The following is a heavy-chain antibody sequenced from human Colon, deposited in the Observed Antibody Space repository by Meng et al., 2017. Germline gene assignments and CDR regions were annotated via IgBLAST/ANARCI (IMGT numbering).Heavy chain of an antibody. V-gene: IGHV3-23*04. D-gene: IGHD3-3*01. CDR3: AKGGPFSYEQLDY. Sequence: GQVVASGGGLGHPGGSRRLSCAASGFTFSDFAMSGVRQAPRKGLDWVSTISDSGGSTYYADSVKGRFTISRDNSKNTLYLQINSLGAEDTAVYYCAKGGPFSYEQLDYWGQGTLVTVSS. CDR1: GFTFSDFA. J-gene: IGHJ4*02. CDR2: ISDSGGST.